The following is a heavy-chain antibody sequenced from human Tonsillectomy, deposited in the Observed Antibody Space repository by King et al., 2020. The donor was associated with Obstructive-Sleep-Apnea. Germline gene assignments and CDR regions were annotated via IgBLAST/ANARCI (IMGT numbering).Heavy chain of an antibody. D-gene: IGHD3-22*01. J-gene: IGHJ4*02. CDR1: VFTFSSYP. CDR2: IRGIGVSL. V-gene: IGHV3-23*04. CDR3: AKDYYDSSGCIDY. Sequence: VQLVESGVGLVHPGGSLILSCAASVFTFSSYPMTWVLHAPGKWLEWVLAIRGIGVSLYYAESVKGRFTISRDNSKNTMYLQMNCLRGEDTAVYYCAKDYYDSSGCIDYWGQGTLVTVSS.